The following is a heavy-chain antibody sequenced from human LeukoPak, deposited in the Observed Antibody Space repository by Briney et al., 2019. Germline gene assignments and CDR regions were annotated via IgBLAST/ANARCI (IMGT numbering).Heavy chain of an antibody. Sequence: KPSQTLSLTCAVSGGSISSGGYSWSWIRQPPGKGLEWIGYIYHNGNTYYSPPLKSRVTISVDRSKNQLSLKLSSVTAADTAMYYCASGGYSYGFDYWGQGSLVTVSS. CDR1: GGSISSGGYS. J-gene: IGHJ4*02. CDR3: ASGGYSYGFDY. D-gene: IGHD5-18*01. V-gene: IGHV4-30-2*01. CDR2: IYHNGNT.